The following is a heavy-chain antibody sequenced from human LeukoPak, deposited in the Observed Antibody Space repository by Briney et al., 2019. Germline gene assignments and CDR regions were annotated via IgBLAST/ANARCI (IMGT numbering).Heavy chain of an antibody. J-gene: IGHJ3*02. D-gene: IGHD3-10*01. CDR2: VRGGEDNI. CDR1: GLTFSQYV. V-gene: IGHV3-30*02. CDR3: ARENRGFVDGLDI. Sequence: PGGSLRLSCVASGLTFSQYVFHWVRQAPGKGLEWVAVVRGGEDNIYYADSVKGRFIVSRDNSKNTVSLLMNSLRAEDTAVYYCARENRGFVDGLDIWGRGTAVTVSS.